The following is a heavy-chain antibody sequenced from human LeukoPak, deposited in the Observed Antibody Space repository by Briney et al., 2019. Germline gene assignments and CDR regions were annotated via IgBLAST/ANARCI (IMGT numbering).Heavy chain of an antibody. CDR2: ISGSDGST. CDR3: AKDQKWERRVGYFYY. J-gene: IGHJ4*02. CDR1: GFTFSRYA. D-gene: IGHD1-1*01. V-gene: IGHV3-23*01. Sequence: GGSLRLSCAASGFTFSRYAMSWVRQTPEKGLEWVSVISGSDGSTYYADSVRGPFTISRDDSGNTLFLQMNSLRAEDTAVYYCAKDQKWERRVGYFYYWGQGTLVTVSS.